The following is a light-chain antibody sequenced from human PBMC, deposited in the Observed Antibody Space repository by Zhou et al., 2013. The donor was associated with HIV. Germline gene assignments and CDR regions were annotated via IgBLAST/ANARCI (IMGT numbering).Light chain of an antibody. J-gene: IGKJ5*01. CDR1: QSVGSRY. Sequence: EIVLTQSPGTLSLSPGERATLSCRASQSVGSRYLAWYQQKPGQAPRPLIYDISNRATAIPTRFSGSGSGTDFTLTISSLEPEDFAVYYCQQRSNWPLTFGQGTRLEIK. V-gene: IGKV3D-20*02. CDR2: DIS. CDR3: QQRSNWPLT.